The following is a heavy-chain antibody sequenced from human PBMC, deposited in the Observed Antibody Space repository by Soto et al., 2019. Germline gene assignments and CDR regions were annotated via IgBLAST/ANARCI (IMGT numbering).Heavy chain of an antibody. CDR2: IVVGSGNT. J-gene: IGHJ5*02. V-gene: IGHV1-58*02. Sequence: SVKVSCKTSGYDFSDYSINWVRQARGQRLEWIGWIVVGSGNTNYAQKFQERVTITRDMSTSTAYMELSSLRSEDTAVYYCAADIAAAFGDPWGQGTLVTVSS. CDR3: AADIAAAFGDP. D-gene: IGHD6-13*01. CDR1: GYDFSDYS.